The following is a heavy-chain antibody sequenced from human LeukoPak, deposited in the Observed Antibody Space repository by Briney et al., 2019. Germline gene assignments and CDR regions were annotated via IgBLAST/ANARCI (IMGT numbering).Heavy chain of an antibody. CDR1: GYTLTELS. Sequence: GASVKVSCKVSGYTLTELSMHWVRQAPGQGLEWMGWISAYNGNTNYAQKLQGRVTMTTDTSTSTAYMELRSLRSDDTAVYYCARGCSSTSCYYPLDYWGQGTLVTVSS. D-gene: IGHD2-2*01. V-gene: IGHV1-18*01. CDR3: ARGCSSTSCYYPLDY. CDR2: ISAYNGNT. J-gene: IGHJ4*02.